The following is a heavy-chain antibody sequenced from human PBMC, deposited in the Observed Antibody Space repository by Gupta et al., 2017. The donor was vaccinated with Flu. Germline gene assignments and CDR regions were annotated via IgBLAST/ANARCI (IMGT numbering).Heavy chain of an antibody. CDR1: FSTYN. Sequence: FSTYNMNWVRQAPGKGLEWISFIIGTRMKSYTDSVEGRFTISRDNAKNLLYLQMDSLRADDTAIYYCARDGDGHLDYWGLGTLVTVSS. J-gene: IGHJ4*02. CDR2: IIGTRMK. D-gene: IGHD7-27*01. CDR3: ARDGDGHLDY. V-gene: IGHV3-48*01.